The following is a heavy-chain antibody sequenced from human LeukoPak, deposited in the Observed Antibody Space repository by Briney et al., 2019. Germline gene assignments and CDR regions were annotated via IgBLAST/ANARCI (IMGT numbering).Heavy chain of an antibody. V-gene: IGHV3-30*18. CDR3: AKAGPHSSSSVWYYYGMDV. CDR1: GFTFSSYG. D-gene: IGHD6-6*01. J-gene: IGHJ6*02. Sequence: PGGSLRLSCAASGFTFSSYGMHWVRQAPGKGLEWVAVISYDGSNKYYADSVKGRFTISRDNSKNTLYLQMNSLRAEDTAVYYCAKAGPHSSSSVWYYYGMDVWGQGTTVTVSS. CDR2: ISYDGSNK.